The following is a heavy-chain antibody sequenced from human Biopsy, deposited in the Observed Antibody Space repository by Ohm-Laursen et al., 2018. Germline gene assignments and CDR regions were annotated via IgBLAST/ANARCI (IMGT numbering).Heavy chain of an antibody. V-gene: IGHV3-23*01. CDR2: IRGPRDIL. CDR3: ALAAAQTVTHFDY. D-gene: IGHD4-17*01. Sequence: SLRLSCPASGFPFRRYAMTWFRPAPGPGLEWVSPIRGPRDILSDTDSVTGRFPISRDNSKNTLYLHMNSLRAADTAVYYCALAAAQTVTHFDYWGQGTLVTVSS. CDR1: GFPFRRYA. J-gene: IGHJ4*02.